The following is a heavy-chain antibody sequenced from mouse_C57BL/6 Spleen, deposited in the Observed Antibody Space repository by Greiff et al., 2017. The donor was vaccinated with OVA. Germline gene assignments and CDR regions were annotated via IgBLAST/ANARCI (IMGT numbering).Heavy chain of an antibody. V-gene: IGHV5-4*01. CDR1: GFTFSSYA. J-gene: IGHJ3*01. D-gene: IGHD1-3*01. Sequence: EVKVVESGGGLVKPGGSLKLSCAASGFTFSSYAMSWVRQTPEKRLEWVATISDGGSYTYYPDNVKGRFTISRDNAKNNLYLQMSHLKSEDTAMYYCAREITGFAYWGQGTLVTVSA. CDR3: AREITGFAY. CDR2: ISDGGSYT.